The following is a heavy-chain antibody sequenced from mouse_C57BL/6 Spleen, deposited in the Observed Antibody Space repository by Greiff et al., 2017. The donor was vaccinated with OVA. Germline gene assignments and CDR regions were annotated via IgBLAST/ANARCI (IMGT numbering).Heavy chain of an antibody. V-gene: IGHV1-55*01. J-gene: IGHJ1*03. CDR3: ARINVVATAYWYFDV. Sequence: QVQLQQPGAELVKPGASVKMSCKASGYTFTSYWITWVKQRPGQGLEWIGDIYPGSGSTNYNEKFKSKATLTVDTSSSTAYMQLSSLTSEDSAIYFCARINVVATAYWYFDVWGTGTTVTVSS. CDR2: IYPGSGST. CDR1: GYTFTSYW. D-gene: IGHD1-1*01.